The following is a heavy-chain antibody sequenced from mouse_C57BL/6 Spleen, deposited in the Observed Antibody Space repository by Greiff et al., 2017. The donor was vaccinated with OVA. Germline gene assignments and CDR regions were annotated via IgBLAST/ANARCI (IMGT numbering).Heavy chain of an antibody. CDR2: IHPNSGST. Sequence: VQLQQPGAELVKPGASVKLSCKASGYTFTSYWMHWVKQRPGQGLEWIGMIHPNSGSTNYNEKFKSKATLTVDKSSSTAYMQLSSLTSEDSAVYYCARYYYDYDEFDYWGQGTTLTVSS. CDR1: GYTFTSYW. CDR3: ARYYYDYDEFDY. J-gene: IGHJ2*01. D-gene: IGHD2-4*01. V-gene: IGHV1-64*01.